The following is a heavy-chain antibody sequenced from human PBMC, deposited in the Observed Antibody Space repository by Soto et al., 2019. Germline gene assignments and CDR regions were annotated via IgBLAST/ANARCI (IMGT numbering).Heavy chain of an antibody. V-gene: IGHV4-30-4*01. D-gene: IGHD2-8*01. CDR2: IYYSGST. CDR1: GGSISSGDYY. J-gene: IGHJ4*02. CDR3: ARGALGYCTNGVCFDY. Sequence: SETLSLTCTVSGGSISSGDYYWSWIRQPPGKGLEWIGYIYYSGSTYYNPSLKSRVTISVDTSKNQFSLKLSSVTAADTAVYYCARGALGYCTNGVCFDYWGQGTLVTVS.